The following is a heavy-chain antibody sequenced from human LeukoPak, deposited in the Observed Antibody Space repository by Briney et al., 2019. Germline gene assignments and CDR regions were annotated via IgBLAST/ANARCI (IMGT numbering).Heavy chain of an antibody. Sequence: PGRSLRLSCAASGFTFSSYGMHWVRQAPGKGLEWVAVIWYGGSNKYYADSVKGRFTISRDNAKNSLYLQMNSLRAEDTALYYCAKDMGYSGYQFPFDYWGQGTLVTVSS. CDR2: IWYGGSNK. V-gene: IGHV3-33*03. CDR3: AKDMGYSGYQFPFDY. D-gene: IGHD5-12*01. CDR1: GFTFSSYG. J-gene: IGHJ4*02.